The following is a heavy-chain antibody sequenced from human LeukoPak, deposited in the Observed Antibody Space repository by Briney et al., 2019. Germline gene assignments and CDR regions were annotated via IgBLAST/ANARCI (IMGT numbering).Heavy chain of an antibody. Sequence: GGSLRLSCAASGFTFSSYAMSWVRQAPGKGLEWVSAISGSGGSTYYADSVKGRFTISRDNSKNTLYLQMNSLRAEDTAVYYCAKGKGYSYGYGLFDYWGQGTLVTVSS. D-gene: IGHD5-18*01. J-gene: IGHJ4*02. CDR2: ISGSGGST. V-gene: IGHV3-23*01. CDR1: GFTFSSYA. CDR3: AKGKGYSYGYGLFDY.